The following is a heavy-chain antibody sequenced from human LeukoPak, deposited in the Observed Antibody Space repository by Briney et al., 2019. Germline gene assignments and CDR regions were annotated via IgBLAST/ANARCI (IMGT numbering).Heavy chain of an antibody. J-gene: IGHJ4*02. V-gene: IGHV4-34*01. D-gene: IGHD4-17*01. CDR3: ARMTTGHDY. CDR2: VNHSGYT. CDR1: GTSFSSYY. Sequence: SETLSLTCGVSGTSFSSYYWSWIRRTPGKGLEWIGEVNHSGYTNMNPSLKSRVTISVGTSKNQFSLRMSTVTAADTAVYFCARMTTGHDYWGQGTLVTVPS.